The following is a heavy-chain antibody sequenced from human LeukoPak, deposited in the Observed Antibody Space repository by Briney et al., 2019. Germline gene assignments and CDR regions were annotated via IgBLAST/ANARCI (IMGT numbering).Heavy chain of an antibody. CDR1: GGSISSGGYY. J-gene: IGHJ6*02. D-gene: IGHD3-3*01. CDR3: ASMTFRSGYQYYGMDV. Sequence: SQTLSLTCTVSGGSISSGGYYWSWIRQPPGKGLEWIGYIYYSGSTNYNPFLKSRVTISVDTSKNRLSLKLSSVTAADTAVYYCASMTFRSGYQYYGMDVWGQGTTVTVSS. V-gene: IGHV4-61*08. CDR2: IYYSGST.